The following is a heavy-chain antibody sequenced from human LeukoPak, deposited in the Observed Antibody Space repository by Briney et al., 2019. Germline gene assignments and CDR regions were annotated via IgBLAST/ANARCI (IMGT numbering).Heavy chain of an antibody. CDR1: GYTFTSYG. CDR2: ISAYNGNT. V-gene: IGHV1-18*01. D-gene: IGHD2-8*01. CDR3: ARGLMGSGLNWFDP. J-gene: IGHJ5*02. Sequence: ASVTVSFTASGYTFTSYGISWVRQAPGQGLEWMGWISAYNGNTNYAQKLQGRVTMATDTSTSTAYMELRSLRSDDTAVYYCARGLMGSGLNWFDPWGQGTLVTVSS.